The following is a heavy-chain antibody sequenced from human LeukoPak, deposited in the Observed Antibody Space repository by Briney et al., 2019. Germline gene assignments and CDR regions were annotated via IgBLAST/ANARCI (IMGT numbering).Heavy chain of an antibody. V-gene: IGHV1-2*02. CDR3: ARDHDSSGWYHFDY. CDR2: INPNSGGT. Sequence: GASVKVSCKASGYTFTGYYMHWVRQAPGQGLAWMGWINPNSGGTNYAQKFQGRVTMTRDTSISTAYMELSRLRSDDTAVYYCARDHDSSGWYHFDYWGQGTLVTVSS. J-gene: IGHJ4*02. CDR1: GYTFTGYY. D-gene: IGHD6-19*01.